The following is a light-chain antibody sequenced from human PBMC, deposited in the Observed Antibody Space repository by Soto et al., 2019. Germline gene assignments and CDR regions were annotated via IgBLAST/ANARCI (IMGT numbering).Light chain of an antibody. J-gene: IGKJ4*02. CDR2: GSS. CDR3: QQYAEAPLT. CDR1: QSVGRNY. Sequence: EPVLTQSPGTLSLSPGETATLSCWASQSVGRNYLAWYQHKPGQAPRLLIYGSSIRATGIPDRFTGSGSGTDFTLTISRLETEDFAIYDCQQYAEAPLTFGGGTKVEIK. V-gene: IGKV3-20*01.